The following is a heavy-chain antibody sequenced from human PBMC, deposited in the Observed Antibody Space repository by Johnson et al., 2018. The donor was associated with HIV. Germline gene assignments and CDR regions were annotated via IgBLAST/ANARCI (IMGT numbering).Heavy chain of an antibody. V-gene: IGHV3-66*01. D-gene: IGHD5-18*01. CDR3: AKERAYIRTFDI. CDR1: GFTVSSNY. J-gene: IGHJ3*02. Sequence: VQLVESVGGVVQTGRSLRLSCAASGFTVSSNYMSWVRQAPGKGLEWVSVIYSGGSTYYADSVKGRFTISRDNSKNTLYLQMNSLRAEDTAVYYCAKERAYIRTFDIWGQGTLVTVSS. CDR2: IYSGGST.